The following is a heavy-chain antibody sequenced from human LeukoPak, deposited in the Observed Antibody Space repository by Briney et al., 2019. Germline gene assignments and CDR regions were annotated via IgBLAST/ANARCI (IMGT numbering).Heavy chain of an antibody. CDR1: GGSTSSYY. D-gene: IGHD5-18*01. CDR2: IYYSGST. V-gene: IGHV4-59*01. Sequence: SETLSLTCTVSGGSTSSYYWSWIRQPPGKGLEWIGYIYYSGSTNYNPPLKSRVTISVDSSKNQFSLKLSSVTAADTAVYYCARTTEGGYTYDFFYYYYMDVWGKGTTVTISS. J-gene: IGHJ6*03. CDR3: ARTTEGGYTYDFFYYYYMDV.